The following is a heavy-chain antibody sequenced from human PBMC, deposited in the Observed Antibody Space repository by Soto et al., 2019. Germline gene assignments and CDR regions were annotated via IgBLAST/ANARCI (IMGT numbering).Heavy chain of an antibody. D-gene: IGHD1-26*01. V-gene: IGHV3-33*01. CDR2: IWSGGRHE. J-gene: IGHJ5*02. CDR3: ARDVDTTRHYSSFDP. CDR1: GFTFKNYG. Sequence: GGSLRLSCATSGFTFKNYGIHWVRQAPGKGLEWVAVIWSGGRHEYYADSVKGRFTVSRDNSENTVYLQMSSLRAEDTALYYCARDVDTTRHYSSFDPWGQGTLVTVSS.